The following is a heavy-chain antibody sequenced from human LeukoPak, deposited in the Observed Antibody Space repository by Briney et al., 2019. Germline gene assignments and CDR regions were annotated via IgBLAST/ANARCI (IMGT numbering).Heavy chain of an antibody. CDR1: GFTFSIYA. CDR2: ISGSGGST. Sequence: GESLRLSCAASGFTFSIYAMSWVRQVPGKGLEWVSGISGSGGSTYYADSVKGRFTISRDNSKNRLYLQMNSLRAEDTAVYYCAKRPRGNYLDPFDYWGQGTLVTVSS. D-gene: IGHD3-10*01. V-gene: IGHV3-23*01. J-gene: IGHJ4*02. CDR3: AKRPRGNYLDPFDY.